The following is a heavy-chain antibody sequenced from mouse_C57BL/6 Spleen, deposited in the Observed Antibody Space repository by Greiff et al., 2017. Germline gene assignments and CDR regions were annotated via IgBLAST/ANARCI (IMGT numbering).Heavy chain of an antibody. V-gene: IGHV1-18*01. J-gene: IGHJ2*01. D-gene: IGHD1-1*01. CDR3: ARPYYYGSTYYFDY. Sequence: EAQLQQSGPELVKPGASVKIPCKASGYTFTDYNMDWVKQSHGKSLEWIGDINPNNGGTIYNQKFKGKATLTVDKSSSTAYMELRSLTSEDTAVYYCARPYYYGSTYYFDYWGQGTTRTVSS. CDR1: GYTFTDYN. CDR2: INPNNGGT.